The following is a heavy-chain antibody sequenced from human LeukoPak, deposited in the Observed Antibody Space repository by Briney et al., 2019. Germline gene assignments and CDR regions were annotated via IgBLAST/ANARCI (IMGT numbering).Heavy chain of an antibody. CDR1: GYPFTCYY. CDR2: INPNSGGT. CDR3: AREPNLYSDILTGYYESPTFDY. J-gene: IGHJ4*02. V-gene: IGHV1-2*02. D-gene: IGHD3-9*01. Sequence: RGPVEVSCKAPGYPFTCYYMQWVRPAPGQGPERMGWINPNSGGTNYAQKFQGRVTMTRDTSISTAYKKLSRLRSDDTAVYYCAREPNLYSDILTGYYESPTFDYWGQGTLVTVS.